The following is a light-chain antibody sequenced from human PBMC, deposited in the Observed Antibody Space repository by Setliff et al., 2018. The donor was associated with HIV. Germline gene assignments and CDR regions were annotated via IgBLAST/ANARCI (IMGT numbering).Light chain of an antibody. CDR2: EVT. J-gene: IGLJ1*01. CDR3: SSYTSSSTLPYV. Sequence: QSVLTQPASVSGPPGQSITISCTGTNSDVGGYNYVSWYQQHPGKVPKLMIYEVTNRPSGVSNRFSGSKSDNTASLTISGLQAEDEADYYCSSYTSSSTLPYVFGTGTKVTV. CDR1: NSDVGGYNY. V-gene: IGLV2-14*01.